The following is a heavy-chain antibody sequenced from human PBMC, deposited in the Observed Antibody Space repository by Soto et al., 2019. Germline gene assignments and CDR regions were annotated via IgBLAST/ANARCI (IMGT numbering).Heavy chain of an antibody. D-gene: IGHD2-21*01. CDR2: IYYSGST. Sequence: QVQLLESGPGLVKPSQTLSLTCTVSGGSISSGGYYWSWIRQHPGKGLEWIGYIYYSGSTYYNPSLKSRVTISVDTSKNQFSLKLSSVTAADTAVYSCARGPGIVAKIDYWGQGTLVTVSS. J-gene: IGHJ4*02. CDR1: GGSISSGGYY. V-gene: IGHV4-31*03. CDR3: ARGPGIVAKIDY.